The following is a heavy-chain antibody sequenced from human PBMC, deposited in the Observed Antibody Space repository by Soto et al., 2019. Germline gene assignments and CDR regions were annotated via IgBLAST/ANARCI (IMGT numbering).Heavy chain of an antibody. V-gene: IGHV4-59*01. CDR2: IYYSGST. CDR1: GGSISSYY. D-gene: IGHD2-15*01. J-gene: IGHJ5*02. CDR3: ARWNIVVVVAATRRMYNWFDP. Sequence: SETLSLTCTVSGGSISSYYWSWIRQPPGKGLEWIGYIYYSGSTNYNPSLKSRVTISVDTSKNQFSLKLSSVTAADTAVYHCARWNIVVVVAATRRMYNWFDPWGQGTLVTVSS.